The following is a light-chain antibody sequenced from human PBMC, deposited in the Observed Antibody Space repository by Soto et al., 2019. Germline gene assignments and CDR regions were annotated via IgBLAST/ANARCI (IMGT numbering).Light chain of an antibody. J-gene: IGKJ4*01. CDR3: LQYGTSPLT. CDR2: GAS. V-gene: IGKV3-20*01. Sequence: EIVLTQSPGTLSLSPGERATLSCRASQSAGTYLAWYQQKPGQAPRLLLYGASTRATGIPDRVSGSGSGTDFTLTISRLVPEDSAVYYCLQYGTSPLTFGGGTKVEIK. CDR1: QSAGTY.